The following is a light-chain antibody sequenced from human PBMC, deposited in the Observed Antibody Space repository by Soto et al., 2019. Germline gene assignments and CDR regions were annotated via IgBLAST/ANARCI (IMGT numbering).Light chain of an antibody. CDR3: QQYNDWPRT. V-gene: IGKV3-15*01. CDR2: GAS. CDR1: QSVGTY. Sequence: EIVMTQSPATLSVSPGERATLSCRASQSVGTYLAWYQQKPGQAPRILIYGASTRAAGISPRFSGGGSGTEFTLTISSLQSEAFAVYHCQQYNDWPRTFGQGTKVGIK. J-gene: IGKJ1*01.